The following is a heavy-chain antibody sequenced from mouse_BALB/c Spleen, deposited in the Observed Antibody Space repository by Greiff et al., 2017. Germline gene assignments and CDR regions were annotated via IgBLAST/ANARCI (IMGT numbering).Heavy chain of an antibody. CDR2: INPSSGYT. CDR3: ARSGYDVDYYAMDY. D-gene: IGHD2-14*01. CDR1: GYTFTSYT. V-gene: IGHV1-4*01. Sequence: QVQLKESGAELARPGASVQMSCKASGYTFTSYTMHWVKQRPGQGLEWIGYINPSSGYTNYNQKFKDKATLTADKSSSTAYMQLSSLTSEDSAVYYCARSGYDVDYYAMDYWGQGTSVTVSS. J-gene: IGHJ4*01.